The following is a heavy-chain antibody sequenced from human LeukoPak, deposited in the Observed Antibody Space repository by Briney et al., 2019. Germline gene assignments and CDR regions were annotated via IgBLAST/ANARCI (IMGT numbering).Heavy chain of an antibody. Sequence: VKVSCKASGYTFTSYGISWVRQAPGQGLEWMGWISAYNGNTNYAQKLQGRVTMTTDTSTSTAYMELRSLRSEDTAVYYCASASLTRNYYYYYMDVWGKGTTVTVSS. J-gene: IGHJ6*03. CDR2: ISAYNGNT. CDR1: GYTFTSYG. D-gene: IGHD3-9*01. CDR3: ASASLTRNYYYYYMDV. V-gene: IGHV1-18*01.